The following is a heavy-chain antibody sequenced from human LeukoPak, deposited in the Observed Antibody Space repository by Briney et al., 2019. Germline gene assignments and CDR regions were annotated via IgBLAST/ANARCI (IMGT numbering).Heavy chain of an antibody. D-gene: IGHD4-17*01. J-gene: IGHJ4*02. CDR2: IYYSGST. Sequence: SETLSLTCTVSGGSISSHYWSWIRQPPGKGLEWIGYIYYSGSTNYNPSLKSRVTISVDTSKNQFSLKLSSVTAADTAVYYCARVSYGDYVVGYWGQGTLVTVSS. V-gene: IGHV4-59*11. CDR1: GGSISSHY. CDR3: ARVSYGDYVVGY.